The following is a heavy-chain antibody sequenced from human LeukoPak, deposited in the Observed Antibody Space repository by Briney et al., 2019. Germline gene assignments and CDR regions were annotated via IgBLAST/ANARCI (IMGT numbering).Heavy chain of an antibody. V-gene: IGHV1-46*01. CDR2: INPSGGST. CDR3: ARERRAPAAIGYYYYYYMDV. J-gene: IGHJ6*03. Sequence: ASVKVSCKASGYTFTSYYMHWVRQARGQGLEWMGRINPSGGSTSYAQKFQGRVTMTRDMSTSTVYMELSSLRSEDTAVYYCARERRAPAAIGYYYYYYMDVWGKGTTVTVSS. CDR1: GYTFTSYY. D-gene: IGHD2-2*01.